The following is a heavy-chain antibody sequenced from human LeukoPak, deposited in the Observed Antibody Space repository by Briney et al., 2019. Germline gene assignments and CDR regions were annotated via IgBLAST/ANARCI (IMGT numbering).Heavy chain of an antibody. V-gene: IGHV3-74*01. Sequence: GGSLRLSCAASGFTFSSYWMHWVRQAPGKGLVWVSRINNDGSSTSYADSVKGRFTISRDNAKNTLYLQMNSLRAEDTAVYYCARGSLYYDILTGDIFDAWGQGTLVTVSS. CDR2: INNDGSST. D-gene: IGHD3-9*01. CDR3: ARGSLYYDILTGDIFDA. J-gene: IGHJ5*02. CDR1: GFTFSSYW.